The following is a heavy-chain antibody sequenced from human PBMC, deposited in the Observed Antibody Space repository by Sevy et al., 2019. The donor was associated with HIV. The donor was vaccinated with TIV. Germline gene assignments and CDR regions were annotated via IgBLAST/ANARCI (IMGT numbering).Heavy chain of an antibody. D-gene: IGHD3-16*01. J-gene: IGHJ4*02. CDR2: MNQDGTER. CDR3: VREGLGGFSYSLDC. Sequence: LSLTCAASGFSFSTYWMTWVRQAPGKGLEWVATMNQDGTERDYVDSVKGRFTISRDNTKTSRFLQMNSLSAEDTGVYYCVREGLGGFSYSLDCWGQGTLVTVSS. CDR1: GFSFSTYW. V-gene: IGHV3-7*01.